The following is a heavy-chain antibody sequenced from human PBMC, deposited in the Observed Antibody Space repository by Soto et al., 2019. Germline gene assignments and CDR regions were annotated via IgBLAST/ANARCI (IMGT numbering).Heavy chain of an antibody. V-gene: IGHV3-23*01. J-gene: IGHJ3*02. D-gene: IGHD2-8*02. CDR2: IRGSGGST. CDR1: GFTFSSYA. CDR3: AKERVVYATHDAFDI. Sequence: GGSLRLSCAASGFTFSSYAMSWVRPAPGKGLEWVSAIRGSGGSTYYAASVKGRFTSSRDNSKNTLYLQMNSLRAEDTAVYYGAKERVVYATHDAFDIWGQGTRLTVS.